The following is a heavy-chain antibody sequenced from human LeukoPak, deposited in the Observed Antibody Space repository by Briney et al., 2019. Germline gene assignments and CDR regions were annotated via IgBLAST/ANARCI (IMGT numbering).Heavy chain of an antibody. CDR1: GFPFNNYW. V-gene: IGHV3-74*01. CDR2: INTDGRTT. CDR3: ARAGASGWYAAGWFDY. D-gene: IGHD6-19*01. Sequence: LPGGSLRLSCAASGFPFNNYWMHWVRQAPGKGLVWVSSINTDGRTTRYAASVQGRFTISRDNAKNTLYLQMHSLRVDDTAVYYCARAGASGWYAAGWFDYWGQGTLVTVSS. J-gene: IGHJ5*01.